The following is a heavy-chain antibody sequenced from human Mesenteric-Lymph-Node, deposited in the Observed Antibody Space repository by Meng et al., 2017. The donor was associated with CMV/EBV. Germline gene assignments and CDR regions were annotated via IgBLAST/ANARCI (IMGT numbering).Heavy chain of an antibody. Sequence: QLQESGPGLVKPSVTLSLSCIVSGDSISNSTYYWTWIRQPPGKGLEWIGSVHHSGTTYYNPSLKGRLTISVDTSANLFSLRLTTVTAADTATYYCARRGNYDSDYSEYWGQGTLVTVSS. CDR3: ARRGNYDSDYSEY. V-gene: IGHV4-39*01. CDR1: GDSISNSTYY. D-gene: IGHD3-22*01. CDR2: VHHSGTT. J-gene: IGHJ4*02.